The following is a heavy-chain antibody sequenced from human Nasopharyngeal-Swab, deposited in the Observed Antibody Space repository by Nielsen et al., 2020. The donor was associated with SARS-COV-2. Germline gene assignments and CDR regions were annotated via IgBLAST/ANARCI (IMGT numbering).Heavy chain of an antibody. CDR2: IKQDGSET. D-gene: IGHD3-3*01. V-gene: IGHV3-7*01. J-gene: IGHJ6*02. CDR1: GFTFNNYN. CDR3: ARDGLDYDFWSAYFMDV. Sequence: GESLKISCAASGFTFNNYNFNWVRQAPGKGLEWVANIKQDGSETYYVASVRGRFTISRDNAKNSLYLQMNSLRAEDTAMYYCARDGLDYDFWSAYFMDVWGQGTTVTVSS.